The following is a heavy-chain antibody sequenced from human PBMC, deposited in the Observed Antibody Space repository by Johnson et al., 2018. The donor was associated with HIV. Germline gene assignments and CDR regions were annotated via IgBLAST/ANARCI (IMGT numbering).Heavy chain of an antibody. CDR1: GFSFSTYW. Sequence: VQLVESGGGLVKPGGSLRLSCAASGFSFSTYWMHWVRRVPGKGLVWVSRIDTEGSGTTYADSVKGRFTISRDNSKNTLYLQMNSLRAEDTAVYYCARVMGATQVMGAFDIWGQGTMVTVSS. CDR3: ARVMGATQVMGAFDI. D-gene: IGHD1-26*01. CDR2: IDTEGSGT. V-gene: IGHV3-74*03. J-gene: IGHJ3*02.